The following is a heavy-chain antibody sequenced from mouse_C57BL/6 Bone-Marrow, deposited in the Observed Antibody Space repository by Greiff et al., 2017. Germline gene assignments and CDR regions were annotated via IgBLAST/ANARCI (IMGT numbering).Heavy chain of an antibody. D-gene: IGHD3-3*01. Sequence: QVQLQQPGAELVMPGASVKLSCKASGYTFTSYWMHWVKQRPGQGLERIGEIDPSDSYTNYNQKFKGKSTLTVDKSSSTAYMQLSSLTSEDSAVYYCARAGTFAYGGQGTLVTVSA. V-gene: IGHV1-69*01. CDR1: GYTFTSYW. J-gene: IGHJ3*01. CDR2: IDPSDSYT. CDR3: ARAGTFAY.